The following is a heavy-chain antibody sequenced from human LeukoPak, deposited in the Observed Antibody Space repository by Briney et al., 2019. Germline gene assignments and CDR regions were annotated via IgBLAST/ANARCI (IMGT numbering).Heavy chain of an antibody. J-gene: IGHJ4*02. D-gene: IGHD3-22*01. CDR1: GFTFSSYW. CDR2: IKQHGSEK. Sequence: QTGGSLRLSCAASGFTFSSYWMNWVRQAPGKGLEWVANIKQHGSEKYYVDSVKGRFTISRDNAKNSLYLQMNSLRAEDTAVYYCARVRDDSSGYHPLDYWGQGTLVTVSS. V-gene: IGHV3-7*01. CDR3: ARVRDDSSGYHPLDY.